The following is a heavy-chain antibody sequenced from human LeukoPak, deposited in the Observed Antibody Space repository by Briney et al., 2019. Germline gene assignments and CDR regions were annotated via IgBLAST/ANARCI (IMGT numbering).Heavy chain of an antibody. CDR2: ISGSGGST. Sequence: PGGSLRLPCAASGFTFSSYAMTWPRQAPGKGLEWVSAISGSGGSTYYADSVKGRFTISRDNSKNTLYLQMNSLRAEDTAVYYCAKGDYGDYVGLFDPWGQGTLVTVSS. J-gene: IGHJ5*02. CDR3: AKGDYGDYVGLFDP. D-gene: IGHD4-17*01. V-gene: IGHV3-23*01. CDR1: GFTFSSYA.